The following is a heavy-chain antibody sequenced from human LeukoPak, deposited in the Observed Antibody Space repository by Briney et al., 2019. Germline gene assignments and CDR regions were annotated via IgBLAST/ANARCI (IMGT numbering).Heavy chain of an antibody. D-gene: IGHD6-19*01. CDR3: TRQYSSGLRIFDY. J-gene: IGHJ4*02. V-gene: IGHV3-73*01. CDR1: GFTFSGSA. CDR2: IRSKANSYAT. Sequence: PGGSLRLSCAASGFTFSGSAMHWVRQASGKGLELFGRIRSKANSYATAYAASVKGRFTISRDDSKNTAYLQMNSLKTEDTAVYYCTRQYSSGLRIFDYWGQGTLVTVSS.